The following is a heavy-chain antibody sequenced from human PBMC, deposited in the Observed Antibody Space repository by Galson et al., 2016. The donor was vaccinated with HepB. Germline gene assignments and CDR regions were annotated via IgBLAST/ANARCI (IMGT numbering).Heavy chain of an antibody. Sequence: SVKVSCKASGGTFSSYAITWVRQAPGQGLEWMGGIIPIFGTTDYAQKFQGRVTITADESTRTDYMELTSLKSGDTAVYYCARRLYDFWRGYYFLREFDSWGQGTLVTVSS. J-gene: IGHJ4*02. CDR1: GGTFSSYA. D-gene: IGHD3-3*01. V-gene: IGHV1-69*13. CDR2: IIPIFGTT. CDR3: ARRLYDFWRGYYFLREFDS.